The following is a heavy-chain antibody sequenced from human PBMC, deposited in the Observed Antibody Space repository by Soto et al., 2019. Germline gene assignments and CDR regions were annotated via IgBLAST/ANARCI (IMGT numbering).Heavy chain of an antibody. CDR2: SKNRGQGFTI. CDR1: GFTFNDHY. Sequence: HLVASGGGLVQPGGSLRLSCAASGFTFNDHYMDWVRQAPGKGLEWVARSKNRGQGFTIEYAASMKGRFTISRDDSENTLYLQMNSLETDGTAVYYCTVWIEGACYWGRGILVTVSS. J-gene: IGHJ4*02. D-gene: IGHD3-16*01. V-gene: IGHV3-72*01. CDR3: TVWIEGACY.